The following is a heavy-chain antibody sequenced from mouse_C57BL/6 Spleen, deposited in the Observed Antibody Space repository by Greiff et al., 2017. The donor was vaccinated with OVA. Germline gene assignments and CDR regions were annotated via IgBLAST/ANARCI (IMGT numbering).Heavy chain of an antibody. CDR3: ARAGNYVAAY. D-gene: IGHD2-1*01. CDR1: GYTFTSYW. Sequence: VQLQQSGAELVKPGASVKLSCKASGYTFTSYWMQWVKQRPGQGLEWIGEIDPSDGYTNYNQKFKGKATLTVDTSSSTAYMQLSSLTSEDSAVYYCARAGNYVAAYWGQGTLVTVSA. J-gene: IGHJ3*01. CDR2: IDPSDGYT. V-gene: IGHV1-50*01.